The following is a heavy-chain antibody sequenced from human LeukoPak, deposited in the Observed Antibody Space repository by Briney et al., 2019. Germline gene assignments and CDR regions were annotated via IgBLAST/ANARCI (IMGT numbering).Heavy chain of an antibody. CDR3: ARGWRSTVTYANWFDP. Sequence: ASVKVSCKASGYTFTSYDINWVRQATGQGLEWMGWMNPNSGNTGYAQKFQGRVTMTRNTSISTAYMELSSLRSEDTAVYYCARGWRSTVTYANWFDPWGQGTLVTVSS. D-gene: IGHD4-17*01. J-gene: IGHJ5*02. V-gene: IGHV1-8*01. CDR1: GYTFTSYD. CDR2: MNPNSGNT.